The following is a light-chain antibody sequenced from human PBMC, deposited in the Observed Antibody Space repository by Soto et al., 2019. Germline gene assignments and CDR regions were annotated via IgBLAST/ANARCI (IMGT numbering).Light chain of an antibody. CDR3: QQVYGHPPA. J-gene: IGKJ5*01. CDR2: GAS. V-gene: IGKV1-9*01. CDR1: QGIRHY. Sequence: DIQLTQSPSFLSASVGARVTITCRASQGIRHYLAWYQQKPGKAPSLLMYGASTLQSGVPSRFSGSGSGTELTLTISSLQPEDVATYFCQQVYGHPPAFGPGTRLDIK.